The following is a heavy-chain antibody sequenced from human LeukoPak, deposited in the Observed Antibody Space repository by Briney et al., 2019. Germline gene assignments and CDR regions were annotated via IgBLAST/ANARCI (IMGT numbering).Heavy chain of an antibody. V-gene: IGHV4-38-2*02. CDR3: ARTTEAHSWRTRYYDYYMDV. J-gene: IGHJ6*03. CDR2: IYHSGST. CDR1: GYSIISGYY. D-gene: IGHD6-13*01. Sequence: SETLSLTCTVSGYSIISGYYWGWIRQPPGKGLEWIGTIYHSGSTYYNPSLKSRVTISVDTSKNQFSLKLSSVTAADTAVYYCARTTEAHSWRTRYYDYYMDVWGKGTTVTVSS.